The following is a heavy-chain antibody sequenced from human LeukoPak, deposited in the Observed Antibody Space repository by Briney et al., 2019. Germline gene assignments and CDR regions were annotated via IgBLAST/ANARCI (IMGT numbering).Heavy chain of an antibody. V-gene: IGHV4-34*01. Sequence: SETLSLTCAVYGGSFSGYYWSWIRQPPGKGLEWIGEINHSGSTNYNPSLKSRVTISVDTSKNQFSLKLSSVTAADTAVYYCARARHSSGWCRSAHFDYWGQGTLVTVSS. J-gene: IGHJ4*02. CDR1: GGSFSGYY. CDR3: ARARHSSGWCRSAHFDY. D-gene: IGHD6-19*01. CDR2: INHSGST.